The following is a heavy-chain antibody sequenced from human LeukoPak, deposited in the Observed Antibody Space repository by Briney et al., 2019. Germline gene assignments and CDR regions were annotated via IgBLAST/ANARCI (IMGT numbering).Heavy chain of an antibody. J-gene: IGHJ4*02. CDR3: ARDLGYCTNGVCHTRFDY. CDR1: GFSFSSYW. CDR2: IRGDGNEK. Sequence: PGGSLRLSCAASGFSFSSYWMTWVRQAPGRGLEFVANIRGDGNEKYYMDSMKGRLTISRDNAKNSLFLQMSGLRAEDTAVYYCARDLGYCTNGVCHTRFDYWGQGTLVAVSS. D-gene: IGHD2-8*01. V-gene: IGHV3-7*03.